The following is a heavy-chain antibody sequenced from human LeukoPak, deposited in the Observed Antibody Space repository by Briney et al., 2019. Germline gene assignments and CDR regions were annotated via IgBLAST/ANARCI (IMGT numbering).Heavy chain of an antibody. CDR3: AREGPTYYYDPAPFDY. CDR2: IHPSTGNP. Sequence: ASVKVSCKASGYTFTNYAMNWVRQAPGQGLEWMGWIHPSTGNPTYAQGFTGRFVFSLDTSVSTAYLQISSLKAEDTAVYYCAREGPTYYYDPAPFDYWGQGTLVTVSS. CDR1: GYTFTNYA. J-gene: IGHJ4*02. D-gene: IGHD3-22*01. V-gene: IGHV7-4-1*02.